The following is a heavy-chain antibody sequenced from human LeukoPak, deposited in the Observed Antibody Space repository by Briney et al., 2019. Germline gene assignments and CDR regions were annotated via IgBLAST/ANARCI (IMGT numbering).Heavy chain of an antibody. V-gene: IGHV1-18*01. J-gene: IGHJ4*02. D-gene: IGHD3-10*01. CDR3: ARHFYGSGTYYHFDY. CDR1: GYSVPSYG. CDR2: ISPYNDNT. Sequence: ASVNVSCKASGYSVPSYGISWVRPAPGQGPEWMGWISPYNDNTNYAQKLQGRATLTTDTSTSTAYMELRSLRSDDTAVYYCARHFYGSGTYYHFDYWGQGTLVTVSS.